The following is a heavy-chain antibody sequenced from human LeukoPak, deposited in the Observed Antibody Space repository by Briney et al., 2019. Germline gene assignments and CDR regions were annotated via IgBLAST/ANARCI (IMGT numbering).Heavy chain of an antibody. J-gene: IGHJ4*02. CDR2: IYSGDST. D-gene: IGHD6-25*01. Sequence: GGSLRLSCAASGFTFSSYWMHWVRQAPGKGLEWVSVIYSGDSTYYADSVKGRFTISRDNSKNMVYLQMNSLRTEDTAVYYCAREGPYSSGTFRYWGQGTLVTVSS. CDR1: GFTFSSYW. CDR3: AREGPYSSGTFRY. V-gene: IGHV3-53*01.